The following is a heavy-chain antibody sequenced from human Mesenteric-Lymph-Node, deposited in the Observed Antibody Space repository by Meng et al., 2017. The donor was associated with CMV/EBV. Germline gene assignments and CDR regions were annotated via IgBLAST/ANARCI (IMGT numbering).Heavy chain of an antibody. D-gene: IGHD2-15*01. J-gene: IGHJ4*02. CDR1: GFTFSDHY. CDR2: SRNKVNSYTT. Sequence: GGSLRLSCAASGFTFSDHYMDWVRQTPGKGLEWVGRSRNKVNSYTTEYAASVKGRFTISRDDSKDSLYLQMNSLKTEDTAVYYCARGHCSGGGCYGGDYWGQGTLVTVSS. V-gene: IGHV3-72*01. CDR3: ARGHCSGGGCYGGDY.